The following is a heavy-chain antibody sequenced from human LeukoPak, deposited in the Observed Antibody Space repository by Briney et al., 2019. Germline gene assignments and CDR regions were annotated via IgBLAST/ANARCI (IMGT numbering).Heavy chain of an antibody. CDR2: IYYSGST. D-gene: IGHD5-24*01. V-gene: IGHV4-59*08. J-gene: IGHJ6*03. CDR1: GGSISSHY. Sequence: SETLSLTCTVSGGSISSHYWSWIRQPPGKGLEWIGYIYYSGSTNYNPSLKSRVTISVDTSKNQFSLRLSSVTAADTAVYYCARAPTKIYYYMDVWGKGTTVTVSS. CDR3: ARAPTKIYYYMDV.